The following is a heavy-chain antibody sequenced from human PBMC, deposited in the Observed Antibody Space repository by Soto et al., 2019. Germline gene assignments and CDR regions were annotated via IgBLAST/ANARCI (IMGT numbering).Heavy chain of an antibody. D-gene: IGHD3-9*01. CDR1: GFTSSNYD. V-gene: IGHV3-13*01. CDR2: IGTAGDT. J-gene: IGHJ6*02. Sequence: PVRSLRLCCAAFGFTSSNYDMHWVRQATGKGLEWVSAIGTAGDTYYPGSVKGRFTISRENAKNSLYLQMNSLRAEDTAVYYCARDSLYYDILTGYSPSGYYGMDVWGQGTTVTVSS. CDR3: ARDSLYYDILTGYSPSGYYGMDV.